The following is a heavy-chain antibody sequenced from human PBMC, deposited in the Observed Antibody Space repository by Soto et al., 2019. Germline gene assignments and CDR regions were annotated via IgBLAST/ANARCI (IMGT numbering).Heavy chain of an antibody. D-gene: IGHD6-13*01. J-gene: IGHJ4*02. CDR3: ARLDVHSPTWYYYFDY. Sequence: SETLSLTCTVSGGSISSYYWSWIRQPPGKGLEWIGYIYYSGSTNYNPSLKSRVTISVDTSKNQFSLKLSSVTAADTAVYYCARLDVHSPTWYYYFDYWGQGTLVTVSS. V-gene: IGHV4-59*08. CDR1: GGSISSYY. CDR2: IYYSGST.